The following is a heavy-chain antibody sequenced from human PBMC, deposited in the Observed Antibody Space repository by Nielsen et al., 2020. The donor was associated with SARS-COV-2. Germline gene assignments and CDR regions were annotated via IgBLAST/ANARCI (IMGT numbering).Heavy chain of an antibody. CDR2: INAGNGNT. J-gene: IGHJ6*02. D-gene: IGHD6-13*01. CDR3: ARVPMYSSSSNYYGMDV. V-gene: IGHV1-3*01. Sequence: ASVKVSCKASGYTFTSYAMHWVRQAPGQRLEWMGWINAGNGNTKYSQKFQGRVTITRDTSASTAYMELSSLRSEDTAVYYCARVPMYSSSSNYYGMDVWGQGTTVTVSS. CDR1: GYTFTSYA.